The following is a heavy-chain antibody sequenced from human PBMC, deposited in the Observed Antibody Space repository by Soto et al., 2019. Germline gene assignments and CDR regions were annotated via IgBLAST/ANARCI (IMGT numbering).Heavy chain of an antibody. J-gene: IGHJ4*02. CDR1: GFTFSNYA. CDR2: IGGIGQYA. V-gene: IGHV3-23*01. Sequence: GGSLGLSCAASGFTFSNYAMNWVRQAPGKGLEWVAIIGGIGQYAFYADSVKGRFTFSRDNSKNTIYLEMSSLRVEDTAVYYCSSDWYYTLAFRGQGSPVTGSS. D-gene: IGHD3-3*01. CDR3: SSDWYYTLAF.